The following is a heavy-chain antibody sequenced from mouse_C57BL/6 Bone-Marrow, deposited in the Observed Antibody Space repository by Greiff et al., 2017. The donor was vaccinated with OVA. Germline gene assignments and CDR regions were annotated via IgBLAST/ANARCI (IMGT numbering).Heavy chain of an antibody. J-gene: IGHJ2*01. D-gene: IGHD2-10*01. CDR3: ARGDSLHCDY. Sequence: VQLQESGPGLVQPSQSLSITCTVSGFSLTSYGVHWVRQSPGQGLEWLGVIWSGGSTDYNAAFISRLSISKDNSKSQVFFKMHSLQADDTAIYYCARGDSLHCDYWGQGTTLTVSS. CDR1: GFSLTSYG. CDR2: IWSGGST. V-gene: IGHV2-2*01.